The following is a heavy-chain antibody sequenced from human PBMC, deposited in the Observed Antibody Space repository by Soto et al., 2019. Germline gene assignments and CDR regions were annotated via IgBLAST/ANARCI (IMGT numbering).Heavy chain of an antibody. J-gene: IGHJ4*02. Sequence: SETLSLTCTVSGGSVSSGSYYWSWIRQPPGKGLEWIGYIYYSGSTNYNPSLRSRVTISVDTSKNQFSLKLSSVTAADTAVYYCARLPRGSGWRYYFDYWGQGTLVTVSS. V-gene: IGHV4-61*01. D-gene: IGHD6-19*01. CDR2: IYYSGST. CDR1: GGSVSSGSYY. CDR3: ARLPRGSGWRYYFDY.